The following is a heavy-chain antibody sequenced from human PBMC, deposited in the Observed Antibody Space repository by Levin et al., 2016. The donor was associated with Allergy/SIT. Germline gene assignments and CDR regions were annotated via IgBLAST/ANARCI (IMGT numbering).Heavy chain of an antibody. D-gene: IGHD2-2*01. Sequence: ASVKVSCKASGYTFTSYVITWVRQAPGQGLEWMGWISAHNGNTNYSQKLQGRVTMTTDTSTRTAYMELRNLRSDDTAVYYCAATLGYCNSTSCPTWFDPWGQGTLVTVSS. CDR3: AATLGYCNSTSCPTWFDP. V-gene: IGHV1-18*01. CDR2: ISAHNGNT. CDR1: GYTFTSYV. J-gene: IGHJ5*02.